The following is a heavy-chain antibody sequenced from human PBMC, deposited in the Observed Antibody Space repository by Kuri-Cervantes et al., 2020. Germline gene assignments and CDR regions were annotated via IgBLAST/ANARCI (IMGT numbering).Heavy chain of an antibody. CDR1: GYTFTSYG. Sequence: ASVKVSCKASGYTFTSYGISWLRQAPGQGLEWMGWISAYNGNTNYAQKLQGRVTMTTDKSTSTAYMELRSLRSDDTAVYYCARTHFRRGYSYGPLDYWGQGTLVTVSS. V-gene: IGHV1-18*01. D-gene: IGHD5-18*01. CDR3: ARTHFRRGYSYGPLDY. J-gene: IGHJ4*02. CDR2: ISAYNGNT.